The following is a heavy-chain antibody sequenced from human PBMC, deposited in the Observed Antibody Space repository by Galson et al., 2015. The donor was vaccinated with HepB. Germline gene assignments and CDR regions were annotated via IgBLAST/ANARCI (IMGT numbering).Heavy chain of an antibody. D-gene: IGHD3-16*01. V-gene: IGHV3-30-3*01. CDR3: ATEKRLTSASDYYYYGMDV. CDR2: ISNDGNKK. J-gene: IGHJ6*02. CDR1: GLTFYRYA. Sequence: SLRLSCAASGLTFYRYAMHWVRQAPGKGLEWVAVISNDGNKKYYTDSVKGRFTVSRDNSKNTLYLQMNSLGGEDTAMFYCATEKRLTSASDYYYYGMDVWGQGTKVTVSS.